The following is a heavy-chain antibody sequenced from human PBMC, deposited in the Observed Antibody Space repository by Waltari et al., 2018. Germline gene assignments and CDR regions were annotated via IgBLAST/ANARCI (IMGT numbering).Heavy chain of an antibody. CDR2: IYYPGRT. V-gene: IGHV4-59*01. D-gene: IGHD3-9*01. CDR3: ARSPRLRYFDWLSY. J-gene: IGHJ4*02. Sequence: QVQLQESGPGLVQPSETLSLTCTVSGGSISSYYWSWIRQPPGKGLEWIGYIYYPGRTSYHPSLKSRVTISIDTSKNQFSLKLTSVTAADTAVYYCARSPRLRYFDWLSYWGQGTLVTVSS. CDR1: GGSISSYY.